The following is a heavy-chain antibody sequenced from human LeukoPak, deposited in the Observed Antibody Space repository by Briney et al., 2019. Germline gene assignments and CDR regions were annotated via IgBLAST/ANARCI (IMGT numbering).Heavy chain of an antibody. V-gene: IGHV3-21*01. J-gene: IGHJ4*02. D-gene: IGHD6-19*01. CDR1: GFTFSSYS. Sequence: GGSLRLSCGASGFTFSSYSMIWVRQAPGKGLEWVSSISSSSSYIYYADSVKGRFTISRDNAKNSLYLQMNSLRAEDTAVYYCARVENIAVAGTGYWGQGTLVTVSS. CDR3: ARVENIAVAGTGY. CDR2: ISSSSSYI.